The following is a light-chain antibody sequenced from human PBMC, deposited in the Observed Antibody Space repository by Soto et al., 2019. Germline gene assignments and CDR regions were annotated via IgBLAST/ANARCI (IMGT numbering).Light chain of an antibody. Sequence: QSALTQPASVSGSPGQSITISCTGTSSDVGSYKYVSWYQQYPGKAPKLMIYAGSKRPSGDSNRFSGSKSGNTASLTITGLQAEDEADYYCCSYAGSSTPDVFGSGTKVTVL. CDR1: SSDVGSYKY. CDR3: CSYAGSSTPDV. J-gene: IGLJ1*01. V-gene: IGLV2-23*01. CDR2: AGS.